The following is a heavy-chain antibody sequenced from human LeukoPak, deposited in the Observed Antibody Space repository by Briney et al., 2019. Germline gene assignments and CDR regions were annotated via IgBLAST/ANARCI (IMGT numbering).Heavy chain of an antibody. Sequence: SETLSLICTVSGGSISSYYWSWIRQPPGKGLEWIGHIYYSESTNYNPSLKSRVTISVDTSKNQFSLKLSSVTAADTAVYYCARDRSGWYESGMDVWGQGTTVTVSS. V-gene: IGHV4-59*12. CDR2: IYYSEST. CDR1: GGSISSYY. D-gene: IGHD6-19*01. J-gene: IGHJ6*02. CDR3: ARDRSGWYESGMDV.